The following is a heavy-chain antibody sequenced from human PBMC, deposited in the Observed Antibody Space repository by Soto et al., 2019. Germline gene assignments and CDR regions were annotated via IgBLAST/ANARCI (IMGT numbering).Heavy chain of an antibody. CDR3: VTVGGNPGVRTLGYCNQ. Sequence: QVQLVEAGGGVVQPGTSLRLSCAASGLNFRGYGFHWVRQAPGKGLDWVAVIWDDGSKKFYADSVKGRFTFSRDDSRNNLFLQIHRMSEGDTALSSPVTVGGNPGVRTLGYCNQWGRGSLVTVTS. D-gene: IGHD2-15*01. CDR1: GLNFRGYG. V-gene: IGHV3-33*01. J-gene: IGHJ1*01. CDR2: IWDDGSKK.